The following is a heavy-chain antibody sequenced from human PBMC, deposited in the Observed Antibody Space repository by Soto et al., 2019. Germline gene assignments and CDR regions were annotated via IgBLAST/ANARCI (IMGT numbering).Heavy chain of an antibody. V-gene: IGHV3-64*01. J-gene: IGHJ4*02. CDR1: GFNFSTYS. Sequence: GSLRLSCAASGFNFSTYSMNWVRQAPGKGLEYVSAISSNGGSTYYANSVKGRFTISRDNSKNTLYLQMGSLRAEDMAVYYCAREGYYDSSGYYGSDYWGQGTLVTVSS. D-gene: IGHD3-22*01. CDR2: ISSNGGST. CDR3: AREGYYDSSGYYGSDY.